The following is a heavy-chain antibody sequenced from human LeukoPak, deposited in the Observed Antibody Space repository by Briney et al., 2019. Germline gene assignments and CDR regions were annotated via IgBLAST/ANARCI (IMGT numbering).Heavy chain of an antibody. D-gene: IGHD4-17*01. J-gene: IGHJ5*02. V-gene: IGHV4-31*03. CDR2: IYYSGST. CDR1: GGSISSGGYY. Sequence: SETLSLTCTVSGGSISSGGYYWSWIRQHPGKGLEWIGYIYYSGSTYYNPSLKSRVTISVDTSRNQFSLKLSSVTAADTAVYYCAREPAYGDVWFDPWGQGTLVTVSS. CDR3: AREPAYGDVWFDP.